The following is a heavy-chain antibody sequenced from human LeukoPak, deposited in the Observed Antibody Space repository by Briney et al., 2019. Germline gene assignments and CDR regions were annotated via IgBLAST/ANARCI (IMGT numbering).Heavy chain of an antibody. CDR1: GFTFSTYR. Sequence: GGSLRLSCAASGFTFSTYRMSWVRQAPGKGLEWVANIKQDGSEKYYVDSVKGRFTISRDNANNLLYLQMNSLRGEDTAVYYCTRDRSRAEDDWGQGTLVTVSS. J-gene: IGHJ4*02. D-gene: IGHD1-14*01. V-gene: IGHV3-7*01. CDR2: IKQDGSEK. CDR3: TRDRSRAEDD.